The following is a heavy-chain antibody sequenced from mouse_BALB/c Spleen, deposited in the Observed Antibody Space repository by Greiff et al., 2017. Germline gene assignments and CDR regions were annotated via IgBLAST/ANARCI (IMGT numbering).Heavy chain of an antibody. Sequence: LVKTGASVKISCKASGYSFTGYYMHWVKQSHGNSLEWFGYISCYNGATSYNQKFKGKATFTVDTSSSTAYMQFNSLTSEDSAVYYCAREAYGSSYGYLGQGTTLTVSS. V-gene: IGHV1S34*01. CDR3: AREAYGSSYGY. J-gene: IGHJ2*01. D-gene: IGHD1-1*01. CDR2: ISCYNGAT. CDR1: GYSFTGYY.